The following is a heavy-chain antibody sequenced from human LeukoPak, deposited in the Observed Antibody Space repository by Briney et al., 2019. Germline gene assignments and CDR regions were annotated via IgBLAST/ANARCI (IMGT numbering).Heavy chain of an antibody. CDR2: IIGSGGST. CDR1: XFTFSSYG. J-gene: IGHJ4*02. CDR3: AKEAEHSSSSDY. V-gene: IGHV3-23*01. D-gene: IGHD6-13*01. Sequence: GGXLXXSXXVSXFTFSSYGMSWVRQAAGKGLXXXXAIIGSGGSTYYAGSVKGRFTISRDNSKCTLYLQMSSLRAEDTALYYCAKEAEHSSSSDYWRQGTLVTVSS.